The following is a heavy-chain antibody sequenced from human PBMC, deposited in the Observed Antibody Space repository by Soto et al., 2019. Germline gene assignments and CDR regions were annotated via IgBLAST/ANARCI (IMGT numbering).Heavy chain of an antibody. D-gene: IGHD6-13*01. Sequence: EVQLVESGGGLVQPGGSLRLSCAASGFTFSSYWVHWVRQAPGRGLVWVSRINGDGSSTYYADSVKGRFTISRDNAKNTLYLQMNSRRAEDTAVYLCGREGSGIYGMDVWGQGTTVTVSS. CDR3: GREGSGIYGMDV. CDR1: GFTFSSYW. CDR2: INGDGSST. J-gene: IGHJ6*02. V-gene: IGHV3-74*01.